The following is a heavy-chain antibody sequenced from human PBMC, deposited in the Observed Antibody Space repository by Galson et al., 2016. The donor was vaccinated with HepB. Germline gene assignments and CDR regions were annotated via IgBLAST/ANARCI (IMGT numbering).Heavy chain of an antibody. J-gene: IGHJ4*02. V-gene: IGHV3-53*01. D-gene: IGHD1-26*01. CDR2: IYNGGRT. CDR1: GVTVSSKY. CDR3: ATSHSPASYYFDY. Sequence: SLRLSCAASGVTVSSKYMSWVRQAPGKDLEWVAVIYNGGRTDYADSVKGRFTISTDNSQNTLHLQMNGLRAEDTAIYYCATSHSPASYYFDYWGQGTLVTVSS.